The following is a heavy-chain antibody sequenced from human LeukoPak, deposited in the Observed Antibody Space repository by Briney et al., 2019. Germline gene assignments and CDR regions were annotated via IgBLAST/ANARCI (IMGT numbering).Heavy chain of an antibody. V-gene: IGHV1-46*01. CDR1: VYTFSNYC. D-gene: IGHD3-9*01. J-gene: IGHJ3*02. CDR3: AKDPRNILTGDYDDFDI. CDR2: LNPTYDIP. Sequence: GASVKVSCKASVYTFSNYCMHWVRQAPGQGLEWMGVLNPTYDIPIYAQTFEGRVSMTRDMSTSTVYMELSTLTSDDTAVYFCAKDPRNILTGDYDDFDIWGQGTMVIVSS.